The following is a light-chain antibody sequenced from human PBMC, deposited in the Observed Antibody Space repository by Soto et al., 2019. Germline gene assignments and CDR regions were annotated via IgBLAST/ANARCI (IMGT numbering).Light chain of an antibody. CDR3: KSYTTTSTYV. Sequence: QSVLTQPASVSGSPGQSIAISCTGTSSDVGAYNYVSWYQQPPGKAPKLMIYDVSNRPSGVSDRFSGSKSGNTASLTISGLQTEDEADYYCKSYTTTSTYVFGSGTKLTVL. V-gene: IGLV2-14*01. CDR1: SSDVGAYNY. J-gene: IGLJ1*01. CDR2: DVS.